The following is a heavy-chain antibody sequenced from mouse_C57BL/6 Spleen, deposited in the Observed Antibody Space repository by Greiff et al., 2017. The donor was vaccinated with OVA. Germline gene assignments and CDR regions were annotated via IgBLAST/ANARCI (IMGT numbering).Heavy chain of an antibody. V-gene: IGHV5-12*01. D-gene: IGHD1-1*01. CDR3: ARPGSSRDWYFDV. CDR1: GFTFSDYY. CDR2: ISNGGGST. Sequence: DVHLVESGGGLVQPGGSLKLSCAASGFTFSDYYMYWVRQPPEKRLEWVAYISNGGGSTYYPDTVKGRFTISRDNAKNTLYLQMSRLKSEDTAMYYCARPGSSRDWYFDVWGTGTTVTVAS. J-gene: IGHJ1*03.